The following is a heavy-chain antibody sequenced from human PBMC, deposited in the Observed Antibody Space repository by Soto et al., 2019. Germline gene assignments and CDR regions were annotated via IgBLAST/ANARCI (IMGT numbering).Heavy chain of an antibody. CDR1: GFTFRSYS. V-gene: IGHV3-21*01. J-gene: IGHJ4*02. CDR2: ISSSSSYI. CDR3: AREGLGCSSTSCYGNY. Sequence: GGSLRLSCAASGFTFRSYSMNWVRQAPGKGLEWVSSISSSSSYIYYADSVKGRFTISRDNAKNSLYLQMNSLRAEDTAVYYCAREGLGCSSTSCYGNYWGQGTLVTVSS. D-gene: IGHD2-2*01.